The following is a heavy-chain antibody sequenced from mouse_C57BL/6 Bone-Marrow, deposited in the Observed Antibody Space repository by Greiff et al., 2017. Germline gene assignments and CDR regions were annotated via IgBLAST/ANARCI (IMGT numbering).Heavy chain of an antibody. CDR2: INPNNGGT. D-gene: IGHD2-5*01. V-gene: IGHV1-22*01. Sequence: EVKLQESGPELVKPGASVKMSCKASGYTFTDYNMHWVKQSHGKSLEWIGYINPNNGGTSYNQKFKGKATLTVNKSSSTAYMELRSLTSEDSAVYYCARAYSNYFFFDYWGQGTTLTVSS. CDR1: GYTFTDYN. CDR3: ARAYSNYFFFDY. J-gene: IGHJ2*01.